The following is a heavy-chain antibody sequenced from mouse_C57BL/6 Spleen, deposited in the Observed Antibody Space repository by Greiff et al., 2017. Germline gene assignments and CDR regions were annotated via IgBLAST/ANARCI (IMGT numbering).Heavy chain of an antibody. CDR2: ISDGGSYT. CDR3: ARDRFLSSYWYFDV. D-gene: IGHD6-1*01. J-gene: IGHJ1*03. CDR1: GFTFSSYA. Sequence: EVHLVESGGGLVKPGGSLKLSCAASGFTFSSYAMSWVRQTPEKRLEWVATISDGGSYTYYPDNVKGRFTISRDNAKNNLYLQMSHLKSEDTAMYYCARDRFLSSYWYFDVWGTGTTVTVSS. V-gene: IGHV5-4*01.